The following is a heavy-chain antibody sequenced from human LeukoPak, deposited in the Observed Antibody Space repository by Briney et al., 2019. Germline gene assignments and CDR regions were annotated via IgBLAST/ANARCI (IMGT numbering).Heavy chain of an antibody. V-gene: IGHV3-30*04. Sequence: GGSLRLPCAASGFTFSNYAMHWVRQTPGKGLEWVAVISYDGSNKYYADSVKGRFTISRDNSENTLYLQINSLRLEDSALYYGVRGSVAVAGPTDYRGQGTLVTVSS. CDR2: ISYDGSNK. J-gene: IGHJ4*02. CDR1: GFTFSNYA. D-gene: IGHD6-19*01. CDR3: VRGSVAVAGPTDY.